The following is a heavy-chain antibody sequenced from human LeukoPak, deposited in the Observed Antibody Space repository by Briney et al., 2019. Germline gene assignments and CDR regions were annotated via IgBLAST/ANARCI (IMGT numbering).Heavy chain of an antibody. D-gene: IGHD6-19*01. V-gene: IGHV3-23*01. Sequence: PGGSLRLSCAASGFTFSSYAMSWVREAPGKGLEWVSAISGSGGSTYYADSVKGRFTISRDNSKHTLYLQMNSLRAEDTAVYYCAKAMGIAVAGDFDYWGQGTLVTVSS. CDR3: AKAMGIAVAGDFDY. CDR2: ISGSGGST. CDR1: GFTFSSYA. J-gene: IGHJ4*02.